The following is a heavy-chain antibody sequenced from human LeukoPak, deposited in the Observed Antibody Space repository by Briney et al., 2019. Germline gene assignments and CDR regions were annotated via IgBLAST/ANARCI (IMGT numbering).Heavy chain of an antibody. D-gene: IGHD2-15*01. CDR2: INHSGST. J-gene: IGHJ6*03. CDR1: GGSFSGYY. CDR3: ARGSRGNEYYYYYYYMDV. V-gene: IGHV4-34*01. Sequence: SETLSLTCAVYGGSFSGYYWSWIRQPPGKGLEWIGEINHSGSTNYNPSLKSRVTISVDTSKNQFSLKLSSVTAADTAVYYCARGSRGNEYYYYYYYMDVWGKGTTVTVSS.